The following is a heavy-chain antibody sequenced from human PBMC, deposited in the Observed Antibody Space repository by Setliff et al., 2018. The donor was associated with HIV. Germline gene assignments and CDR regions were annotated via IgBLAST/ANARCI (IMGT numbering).Heavy chain of an antibody. J-gene: IGHJ4*02. Sequence: ASVKVSCKASGYPFTDYYMHWVRQAPGQGLEWMGIISPSGDRTKYAQKFQGRVTMTRDTSTNTLYVEMGSLTSEDTAVYFCARAQPPGLAVAGTTYYFDSWGQGTLVTVSS. CDR3: ARAQPPGLAVAGTTYYFDS. D-gene: IGHD6-19*01. V-gene: IGHV1-46*01. CDR2: ISPSGDRT. CDR1: GYPFTDYY.